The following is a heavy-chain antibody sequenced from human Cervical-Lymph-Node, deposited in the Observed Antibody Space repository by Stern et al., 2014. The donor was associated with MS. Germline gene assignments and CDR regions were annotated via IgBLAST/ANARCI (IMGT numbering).Heavy chain of an antibody. CDR1: GFTFDDFA. Sequence: EVQLLESGGGLVQPGRSLRLYCIASGFTFDDFAMHLVRQAPGKGLGWVSVISWDSINIRYADSVRGRFTISRDNAKNSLYLQMNSLRDEDTALYYCARQGEYCNGTSCHAGGLGDYYGMDVWGQGTTVTVSS. J-gene: IGHJ6*02. CDR3: ARQGEYCNGTSCHAGGLGDYYGMDV. V-gene: IGHV3-9*01. CDR2: ISWDSINI. D-gene: IGHD2-2*01.